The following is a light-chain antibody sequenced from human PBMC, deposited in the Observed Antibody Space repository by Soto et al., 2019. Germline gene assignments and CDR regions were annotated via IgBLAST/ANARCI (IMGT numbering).Light chain of an antibody. Sequence: AIQLTQSPSSLSASVGDRVTITCRASQGISSSLAWYHQKPGKAPKLLIYDASIMESGVPSRFSGRGSGTDFTLTISSLQPEEFATYYCQKCTSYPITFGQGTRLEIK. J-gene: IGKJ5*01. CDR3: QKCTSYPIT. V-gene: IGKV1-13*02. CDR2: DAS. CDR1: QGISSS.